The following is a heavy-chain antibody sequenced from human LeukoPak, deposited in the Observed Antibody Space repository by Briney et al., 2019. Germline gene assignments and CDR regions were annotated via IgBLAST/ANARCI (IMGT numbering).Heavy chain of an antibody. J-gene: IGHJ3*02. D-gene: IGHD1-26*01. CDR1: GFTFSSYA. CDR2: ISGSGGST. CDR3: AKPIASRRAFDI. V-gene: IGHV3-23*01. Sequence: GGSLRLSCAASGFTFSSYAMSWVRQAPGKGLEWVSAISGSGGSTYYADSVKGRFTISRDNSKNTLYLQMNSLRAEDTAVYYWAKPIASRRAFDIWGQGTMVTVSS.